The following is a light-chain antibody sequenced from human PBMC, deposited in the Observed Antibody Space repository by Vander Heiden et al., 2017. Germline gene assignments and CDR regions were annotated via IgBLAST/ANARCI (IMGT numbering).Light chain of an antibody. CDR3: GAWDSSLSVVL. CDR2: DNN. J-gene: IGLJ3*02. Sequence: QSVLTQPPSVSAPPGPKVTISCSGGSSNIGYNSVSWYQQLPGTAPKFLIYDNNKRPSGIPDRFSGSKSGTSATLDITGLQTGDEAGYYCGAWDSSLSVVLFGGGTKLTVL. CDR1: SSNIGYNS. V-gene: IGLV1-51*01.